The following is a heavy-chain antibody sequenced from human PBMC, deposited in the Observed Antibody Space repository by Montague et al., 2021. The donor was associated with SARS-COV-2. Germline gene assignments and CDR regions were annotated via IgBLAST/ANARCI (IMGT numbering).Heavy chain of an antibody. D-gene: IGHD1-1*01. J-gene: IGHJ6*02. V-gene: IGHV6-1*01. CDR2: LHPQKKWYN. CDR3: TSGREGNYNVIDV. Sequence: CAISGDSVAKHRPTSEEDTHSPQTDFECVGRLHPQKKWYNDYPXXXRGRVTINPDTSKNQFSLQLNSVTPEETAIYYCTSGREGNYNVIDVWGQGTTVTVSS. CDR1: GDSVAKHRPT.